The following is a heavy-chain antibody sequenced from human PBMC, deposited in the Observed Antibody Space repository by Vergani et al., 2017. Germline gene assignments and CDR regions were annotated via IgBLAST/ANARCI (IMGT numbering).Heavy chain of an antibody. CDR2: IYPGDSDT. J-gene: IGHJ6*02. Sequence: EVQLVQSGAEVKKPGESLKISCKASGYSFTNYWIGWVRQMPGKGLEWMGIIYPGDSDTRYSPSFQGQVTISADNSISTAYLHWSSLKASDSAMYYCARQVAVAGKWWGPYYYYGMDVWGQGTTVTVSS. CDR1: GYSFTNYW. V-gene: IGHV5-51*01. CDR3: ARQVAVAGKWWGPYYYYGMDV. D-gene: IGHD6-19*01.